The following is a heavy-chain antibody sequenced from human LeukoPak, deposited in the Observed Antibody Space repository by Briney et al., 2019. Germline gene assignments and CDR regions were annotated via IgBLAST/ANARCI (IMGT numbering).Heavy chain of an antibody. CDR1: GGTFSSYA. D-gene: IGHD3-22*01. V-gene: IGHV1-69*13. Sequence: SVKVSCKASGGTFSSYAISWVRQAPGQGLEWMGGIIPIFGTANYAQKFQGRVTITADESTSTAYMELSSLRSEDTAVYYCARDPPYYYDSSGYAFDYWGQGTLVTVSS. CDR2: IIPIFGTA. CDR3: ARDPPYYYDSSGYAFDY. J-gene: IGHJ4*02.